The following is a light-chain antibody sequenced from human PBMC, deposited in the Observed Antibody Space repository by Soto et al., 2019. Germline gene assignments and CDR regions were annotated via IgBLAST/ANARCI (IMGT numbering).Light chain of an antibody. CDR2: AAS. CDR1: QGIRHD. V-gene: IGKV1-27*01. J-gene: IGKJ1*01. CDR3: QKYNSASQT. Sequence: IQMTQSPSSLSASVGDRVTITCRASQGIRHDLCWYQQKPGKFPNLLIYAASTLQSGVPSRFSGSGAGTDFTLTISSLQPAEVATYYCQKYNSASQTFGQGTKVDIK.